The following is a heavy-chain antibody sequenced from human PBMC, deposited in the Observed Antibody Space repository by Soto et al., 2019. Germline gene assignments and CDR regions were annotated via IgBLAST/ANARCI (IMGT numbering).Heavy chain of an antibody. CDR1: GASISSYY. J-gene: IGHJ4*02. V-gene: IGHV4-59*01. CDR2: IYLGGSI. Sequence: SETLSLTCSVSGASISSYYYTWIRQTPGKGLEWIGYIYLGGSINYNPSFKSRVIISVDTSKNQFSVRLSFVTAADTAVYYCARNSGHSDFDYWGQGTLVTVSS. D-gene: IGHD2-15*01. CDR3: ARNSGHSDFDY.